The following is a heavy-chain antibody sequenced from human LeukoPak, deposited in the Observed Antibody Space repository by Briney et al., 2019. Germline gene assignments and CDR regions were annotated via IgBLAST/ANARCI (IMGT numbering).Heavy chain of an antibody. V-gene: IGHV1-8*01. CDR3: ARGSRSTVSYNMDV. Sequence: ASVKVSCKASGYTFTSYDINWVRQATGQGLEWMGWMNPNSGNTGYAQKFQGRVTMTRNTSISTAYMELSSLRSEDTAVYYCARGSRSTVSYNMDVWGKGTTVTVSS. CDR1: GYTFTSYD. CDR2: MNPNSGNT. D-gene: IGHD2-2*01. J-gene: IGHJ6*03.